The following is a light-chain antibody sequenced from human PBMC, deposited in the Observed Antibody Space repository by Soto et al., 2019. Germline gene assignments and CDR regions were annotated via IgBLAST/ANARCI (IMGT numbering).Light chain of an antibody. CDR1: QDISNY. CDR3: QQYDNLPLT. CDR2: DAS. J-gene: IGKJ4*01. V-gene: IGKV1-33*01. Sequence: DIQMTQSPSSLSASVGDRVNITCQASQDISNYLNWYQQKPGKAPKLLIYDASNLETGVPSRFSGSGSGTDFTFTISSLQPEDIATYYCQQYDNLPLTFGGGTNVEIK.